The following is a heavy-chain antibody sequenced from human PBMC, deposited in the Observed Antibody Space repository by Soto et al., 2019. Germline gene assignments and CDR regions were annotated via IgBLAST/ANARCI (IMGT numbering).Heavy chain of an antibody. CDR2: IYSGGNT. CDR1: GFTVSSNY. CDR3: ARRRVESGYPEYFQH. V-gene: IGHV3-53*01. D-gene: IGHD3-22*01. Sequence: EVQLVESGGGLIQPGGSLRLSCAASGFTVSSNYMSWVRQAPGKGLEWVSVIYSGGNTYYADSVKGRFTISRDNSKNTLYPQMNGLRAEDMAVYYCARRRVESGYPEYFQHWGQGTLVTVSS. J-gene: IGHJ1*01.